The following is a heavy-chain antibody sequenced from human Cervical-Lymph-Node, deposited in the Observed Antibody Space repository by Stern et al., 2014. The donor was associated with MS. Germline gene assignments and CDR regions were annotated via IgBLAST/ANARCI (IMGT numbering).Heavy chain of an antibody. CDR2: INPSGGST. J-gene: IGHJ5*02. Sequence: QLVQSGAEVKKPGASVKVSCKASGYTFTNYYIHWVRQAPGQGLEWMGMINPSGGSTNYAQKFQGRVTMTSDTSTSTVYMELSSLRSEDTAVYYCARSRYCSGGNCNSDWFDPWGQGTLVTVSS. V-gene: IGHV1-46*03. CDR1: GYTFTNYY. D-gene: IGHD2-15*01. CDR3: ARSRYCSGGNCNSDWFDP.